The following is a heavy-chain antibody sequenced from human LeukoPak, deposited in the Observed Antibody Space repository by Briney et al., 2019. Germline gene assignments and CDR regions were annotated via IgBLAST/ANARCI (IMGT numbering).Heavy chain of an antibody. CDR3: ATQDEERPVTSYDAFDI. J-gene: IGHJ3*02. CDR1: GGTFGSYA. D-gene: IGHD1-1*01. Sequence: SVKVSCKASGGTFGSYAISWVRQAPGQGLEWMGGIIPIFGTANYAQKFQGRVTITADESTSTAYMELSSLRSEDTAVYYCATQDEERPVTSYDAFDIWGQGTMVTVSS. CDR2: IIPIFGTA. V-gene: IGHV1-69*01.